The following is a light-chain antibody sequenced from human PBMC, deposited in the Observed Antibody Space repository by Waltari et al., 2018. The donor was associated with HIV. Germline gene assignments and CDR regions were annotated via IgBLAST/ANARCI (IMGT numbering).Light chain of an antibody. J-gene: IGLJ2*01. CDR3: AAWDDSLNGVV. V-gene: IGLV1-44*01. Sequence: QSVLTQPPSASGTPGQRVTISCSGSSSNIGSNTVKWYQQLPGTAPKLLIYSNNQRPSGVPDRCSGSKSGTSASLAISGLQSEDEADYYCAAWDDSLNGVVFGGGTKLTVL. CDR2: SNN. CDR1: SSNIGSNT.